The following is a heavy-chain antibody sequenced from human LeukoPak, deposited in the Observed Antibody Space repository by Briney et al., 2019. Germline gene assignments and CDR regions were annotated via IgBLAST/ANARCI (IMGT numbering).Heavy chain of an antibody. CDR3: ARGSSTWFDP. Sequence: GGSLRLSCAASGFTFSSYAMHWVRQAPGKGLDYVSAISSNGGSTYYANSVKGRFTISRDNSKNTLYLQMGSLRAEDMAVYYCARGSSTWFDPWGQGTLVTVSS. CDR2: ISSNGGST. J-gene: IGHJ5*02. CDR1: GFTFSSYA. V-gene: IGHV3-64*01.